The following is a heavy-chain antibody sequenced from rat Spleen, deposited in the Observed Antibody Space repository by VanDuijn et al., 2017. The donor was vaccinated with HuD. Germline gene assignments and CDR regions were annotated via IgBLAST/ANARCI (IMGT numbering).Heavy chain of an antibody. CDR3: ARWTRYFDY. D-gene: IGHD1-4*01. J-gene: IGHJ2*01. CDR1: GYSITSSYR. Sequence: EVQLQESGPGLVKPSQSLSLTCSVTGYSITSSYRWNWIRKFPGNKLEWMAYINSAVISNYNPSLKSRLSITRDTSKNQFFLQLKSVATEDTATYYCARWTRYFDYWGQGVMVTVSS. CDR2: INSAVIS. V-gene: IGHV3-3*01.